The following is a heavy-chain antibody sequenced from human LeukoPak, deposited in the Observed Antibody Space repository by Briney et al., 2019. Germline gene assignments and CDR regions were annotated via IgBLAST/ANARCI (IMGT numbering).Heavy chain of an antibody. CDR1: GFTVSSNY. D-gene: IGHD4-23*01. J-gene: IGHJ4*02. Sequence: GGSLRLSCAASGFTVSSNYMSWVRQAPGKGLEWVSLIYSGGTTYYADSVKGRFTISRDNSKNTLYLQMNSLGAEDTAVYYCARRGDGGRSFDLWGQGTLVTVSS. CDR3: ARRGDGGRSFDL. V-gene: IGHV3-53*01. CDR2: IYSGGTT.